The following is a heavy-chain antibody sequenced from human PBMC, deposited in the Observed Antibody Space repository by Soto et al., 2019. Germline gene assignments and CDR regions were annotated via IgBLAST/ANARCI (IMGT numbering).Heavy chain of an antibody. V-gene: IGHV3-23*01. CDR2: ISGSGERT. CDR1: GFTFSNYA. J-gene: IGHJ4*02. Sequence: EVHLLESGGGLVQRGGSLRLSCAASGFTFSNYAMTWVRQAPGKGLEWVSGISGSGERTHYADSVKGRFTVSRDNSKNTVFLQVNSLRVEDTAVYYCGKSDRITTVTTVEYWGQGTLVTVAS. D-gene: IGHD4-17*01. CDR3: GKSDRITTVTTVEY.